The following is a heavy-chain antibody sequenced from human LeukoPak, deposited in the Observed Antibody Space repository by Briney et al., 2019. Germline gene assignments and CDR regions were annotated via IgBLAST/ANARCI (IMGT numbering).Heavy chain of an antibody. Sequence: GGSLRLSCAASGFTFSNAWMNWVRQAPGKGLEWVGRIKSKTDGGTTDYAAPVKGRFTISRDDSKNSLYLQMNSLKTEDTAVYYCTTEYYDFWSGYYPFDYWGQGTLVTVSS. CDR1: GFTFSNAW. CDR2: IKSKTDGGTT. D-gene: IGHD3-3*01. J-gene: IGHJ4*02. V-gene: IGHV3-15*07. CDR3: TTEYYDFWSGYYPFDY.